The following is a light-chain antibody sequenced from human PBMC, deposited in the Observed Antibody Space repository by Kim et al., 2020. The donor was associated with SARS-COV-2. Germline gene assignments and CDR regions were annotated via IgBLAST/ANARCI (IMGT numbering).Light chain of an antibody. CDR3: CSYTISTTWV. CDR2: DVT. CDR1: RSDVGAHDY. V-gene: IGLV2-14*04. J-gene: IGLJ3*02. Sequence: GQSHTISCTAPRSDVGAHDYVAWYQQHPNKAPQLMIYDVTKRPSGVSTRFSGSKSGNTASLTISGLQAEDEADYYCCSYTISTTWVFGGGTQLTVL.